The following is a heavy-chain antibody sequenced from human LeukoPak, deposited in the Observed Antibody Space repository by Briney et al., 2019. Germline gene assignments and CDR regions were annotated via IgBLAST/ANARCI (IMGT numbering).Heavy chain of an antibody. J-gene: IGHJ4*02. D-gene: IGHD5-12*01. CDR1: GFTFNDYY. Sequence: GGSLRLSCAASGFTFNDYYMSWIRQAPGKGLEWVSYISSSGSTIYYADSVKGRFTISRDNAKNSLYLQMNSLRAEDTAVYYCARDDRYSGYDFPDYWGQGTLVTVSS. CDR3: ARDDRYSGYDFPDY. V-gene: IGHV3-11*01. CDR2: ISSSGSTI.